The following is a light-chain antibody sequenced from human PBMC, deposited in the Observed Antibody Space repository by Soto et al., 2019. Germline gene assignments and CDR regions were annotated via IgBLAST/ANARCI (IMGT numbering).Light chain of an antibody. V-gene: IGKV3D-20*02. Sequence: EVVLAQSPGTLTLSPGERATLSCRASQSVSSSQLTWFQQKPGQAPRLLIYAASSRAAGIPDRFSGSGSGTDFTLTISRPEPEDFAVYYGQQRSNWPPVTVGGGTKGAIK. CDR2: AAS. CDR3: QQRSNWPPVT. CDR1: QSVSSSQ. J-gene: IGKJ4*01.